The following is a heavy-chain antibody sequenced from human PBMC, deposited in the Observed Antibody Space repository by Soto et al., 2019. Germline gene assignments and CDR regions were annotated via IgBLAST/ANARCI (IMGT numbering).Heavy chain of an antibody. CDR2: ISGSGGST. D-gene: IGHD3-9*01. CDR1: GFTFSSYA. J-gene: IGHJ4*02. Sequence: PGGSLRLSCAASGFTFSSYAMSWVRQAPGKGLEWVSAISGSGGSTYYADSVKGRFTISRDDSKNTLYLQMNSLRAEDTAVYYCAKSYFDWLHSTGPKHYYFDYWGQGTLVTVSS. CDR3: AKSYFDWLHSTGPKHYYFDY. V-gene: IGHV3-23*01.